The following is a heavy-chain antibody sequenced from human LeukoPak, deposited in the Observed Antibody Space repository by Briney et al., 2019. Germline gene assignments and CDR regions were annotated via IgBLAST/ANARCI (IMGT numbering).Heavy chain of an antibody. CDR1: GGSVNSGGSY. Sequence: SQTLSLTCTVSGGSVNSGGSYWTWIRQHPGKGLEWIGYISYSGNTYYSPSLKSRITISVDTSKNQFSLKLSSVTAADTAVYYCARIDTGGADCWGQGTMVTVSS. CDR3: ARIDTGGADC. D-gene: IGHD2-8*02. V-gene: IGHV4-31*02. CDR2: ISYSGNT. J-gene: IGHJ4*02.